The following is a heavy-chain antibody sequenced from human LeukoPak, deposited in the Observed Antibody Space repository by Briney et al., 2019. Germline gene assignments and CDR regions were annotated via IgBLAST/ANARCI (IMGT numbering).Heavy chain of an antibody. D-gene: IGHD3-10*01. CDR1: GFSSYTFG. CDR2: FRGDGGSA. Sequence: GGTLRLSCAVSGFSSYTFGMSWVRQAPGKGLEWISSFRGDGGSAYYAETVRGRFTISRDKSKNTLYLQMNSLRAEDSAVYFCAKDGYGSGGRWFDPWGRGTLVTVSS. CDR3: AKDGYGSGGRWFDP. J-gene: IGHJ5*02. V-gene: IGHV3-23*01.